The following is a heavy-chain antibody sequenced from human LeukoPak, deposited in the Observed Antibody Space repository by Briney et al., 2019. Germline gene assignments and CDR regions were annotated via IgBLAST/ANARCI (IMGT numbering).Heavy chain of an antibody. V-gene: IGHV1-69*13. CDR2: IIPIFGTA. Sequence: SVKVSCKVSGYTLTELSMHWVRQAPGKGLEWMGGIIPIFGTANYAQKFQGRVTITADESTSTAYMELSSLRSEDTAVYYCARDEYPYYYMDVWGKGTTVTVSS. CDR3: ARDEYPYYYMDV. D-gene: IGHD2-2*01. CDR1: GYTLTELS. J-gene: IGHJ6*03.